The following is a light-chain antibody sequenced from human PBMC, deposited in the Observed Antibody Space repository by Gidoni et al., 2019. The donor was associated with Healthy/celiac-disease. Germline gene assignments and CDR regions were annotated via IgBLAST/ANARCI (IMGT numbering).Light chain of an antibody. J-gene: IGKJ2*02. CDR1: NKNY. CDR3: QQYYSTPCT. Sequence: DIVMTQSPDSLAVSLGERATINNKNYLAWYQQKPGQPPKLLIYWASTRESGVPDRFSGSGSGTDFTLTISSLQAEDVAVYYCQQYYSTPCTFXXXTKLESK. CDR2: WAS. V-gene: IGKV4-1*01.